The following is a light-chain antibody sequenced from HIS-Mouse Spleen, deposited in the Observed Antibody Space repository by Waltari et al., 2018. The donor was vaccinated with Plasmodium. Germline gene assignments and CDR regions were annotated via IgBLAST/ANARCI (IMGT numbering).Light chain of an antibody. J-gene: IGLJ1*01. Sequence: SYELTQPPSVSVSPGQTARITCSGDALPKKYAYWYQQKSGQAPVLVIYEDSKRPSGNPERFSGSSSGTMATLTISGAQVEDEADYYCYSTDSSGYHYVFGTGTKVTVL. V-gene: IGLV3-10*01. CDR3: YSTDSSGYHYV. CDR1: ALPKKY. CDR2: EDS.